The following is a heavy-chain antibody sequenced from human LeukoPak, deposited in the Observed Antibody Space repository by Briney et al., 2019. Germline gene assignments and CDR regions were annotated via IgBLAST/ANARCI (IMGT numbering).Heavy chain of an antibody. D-gene: IGHD3-3*01. J-gene: IGHJ6*02. V-gene: IGHV4-34*01. CDR2: VKHSGRT. CDR1: GGSLNGYY. Sequence: SETLSLTCAVYGGSLNGYYWSWIRQPPGKGLEWIGEVKHSGRTNYNPSLKSRVIMSVDTSKNQFSLKLSSVTAADTAVYYCARDSLYDFWSGYFPQGMDVWGQGTTVTVSS. CDR3: ARDSLYDFWSGYFPQGMDV.